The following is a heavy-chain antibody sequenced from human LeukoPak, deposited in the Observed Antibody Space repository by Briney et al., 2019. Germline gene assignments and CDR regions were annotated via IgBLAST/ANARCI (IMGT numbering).Heavy chain of an antibody. V-gene: IGHV4-59*01. Sequence: SETLSLTCTVSGGSINSYWSWIRQPPGKGLEWIGYVDHTGGTNFNPSLNGRVSISRDTSKNLFSLRLRSVTAADTAVYFCARGRVSSSTWYSTYYYYFYMDVWGKGTTVTVSS. CDR1: GGSINSY. D-gene: IGHD4-11*01. J-gene: IGHJ6*03. CDR3: ARGRVSSSTWYSTYYYYFYMDV. CDR2: VDHTGGT.